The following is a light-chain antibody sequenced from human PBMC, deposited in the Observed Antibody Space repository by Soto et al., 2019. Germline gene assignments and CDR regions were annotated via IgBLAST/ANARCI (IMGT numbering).Light chain of an antibody. J-gene: IGKJ1*01. CDR2: AAS. CDR1: QGIRKD. V-gene: IGKV1-6*01. CDR3: LQDYNYPRT. Sequence: ASHMTLSPSSLSASVGDSVTITCLASQGIRKDLGWYQVKPGKAPKLLIFAASTLQSGVPSRFSGSASGTDFTLTISSLQPEDFATYYCLQDYNYPRTFGQGTKVDIK.